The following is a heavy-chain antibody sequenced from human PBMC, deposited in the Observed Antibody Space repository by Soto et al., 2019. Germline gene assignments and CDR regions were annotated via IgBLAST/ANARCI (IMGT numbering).Heavy chain of an antibody. J-gene: IGHJ4*02. Sequence: QVQLEESGGGLVKPGGSLRLSCAASGFTFSAVYMSWIRQAPNKGLEYISYISSSGTSANYADSVEGRFTISRDNAKNSLYLQMNSLRAEDTAVYYCARDRGAVTGQDFDYWGQGALVTVSS. V-gene: IGHV3-11*05. CDR2: ISSSGTSA. D-gene: IGHD6-19*01. CDR3: ARDRGAVTGQDFDY. CDR1: GFTFSAVY.